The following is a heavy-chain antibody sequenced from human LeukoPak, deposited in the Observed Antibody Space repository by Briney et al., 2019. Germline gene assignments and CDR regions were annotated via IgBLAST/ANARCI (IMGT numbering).Heavy chain of an antibody. D-gene: IGHD2-2*01. V-gene: IGHV4-4*07. CDR3: ARGGISTSLDS. Sequence: SETLSLTCSVSGGSISNYYWNWMRQPAGKGLEWIGRLYSTGATNYNPSLKGRVTMSVDTSKNQFSLKLKPVTAADTAVYYCARGGISTSLDSWGQGALVTVSS. CDR2: LYSTGAT. CDR1: GGSISNYY. J-gene: IGHJ4*02.